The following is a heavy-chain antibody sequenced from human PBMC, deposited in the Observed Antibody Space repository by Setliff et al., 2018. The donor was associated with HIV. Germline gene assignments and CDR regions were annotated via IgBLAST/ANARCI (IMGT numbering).Heavy chain of an antibody. D-gene: IGHD3-10*01. Sequence: PGGSLRLSCAASRFTFDDYAMHWVRQAPGKGLAWVSGISWNSGSIGYADSVKGRFTISRDNSKNELDLQMNSLRAEETAVHYCARSVIGYYYYGMDVWGQGTLVTVSS. CDR2: ISWNSGSI. V-gene: IGHV3-9*01. CDR1: RFTFDDYA. CDR3: ARSVIGYYYYGMDV. J-gene: IGHJ6*02.